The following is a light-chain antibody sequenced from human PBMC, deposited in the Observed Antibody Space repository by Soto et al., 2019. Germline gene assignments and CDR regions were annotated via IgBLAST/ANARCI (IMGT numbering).Light chain of an antibody. CDR3: QSFDNILSGVWV. Sequence: QSVLTQPPSVSGAPGQRVTISCTGSSSNIGAGFDVQWYQQLPGTAPKLLIYGNSNRPSGVPDRFSGSKSGTSASLAITGLQAEDEADYYCQSFDNILSGVWVFGGGTKLTVL. CDR1: SSNIGAGFD. V-gene: IGLV1-40*01. J-gene: IGLJ3*02. CDR2: GNS.